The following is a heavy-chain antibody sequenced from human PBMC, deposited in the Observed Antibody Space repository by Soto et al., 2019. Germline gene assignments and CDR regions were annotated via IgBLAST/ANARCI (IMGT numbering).Heavy chain of an antibody. CDR1: GFSLTNGRMG. D-gene: IGHD4-17*01. V-gene: IGHV2-26*01. Sequence: SGPTLVNPTETHTLTCSVSGFSLTNGRMGVSWIRQPPGKALEWLAHFFSDAERSYSTSMQSRLNMYKDSSGSQVVLTMTNMAPADTATYFCARMDGDYNYYGLDVWGHGIAVTVSS. CDR3: ARMDGDYNYYGLDV. J-gene: IGHJ6*02. CDR2: FFSDAER.